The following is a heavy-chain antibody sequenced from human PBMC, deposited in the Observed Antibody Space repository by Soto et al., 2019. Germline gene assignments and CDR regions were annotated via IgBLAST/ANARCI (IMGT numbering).Heavy chain of an antibody. CDR2: IFSSGTP. V-gene: IGHV4-30-4*02. J-gene: IGHJ6*02. CDR1: GDSIGSGNKY. Sequence: PSETLSLTCTVSGDSIGSGNKYWSWIRQAPGKGLEWIGYIFSSGTPHCHPSFTGLLTVSLERSLTGAGFGRNSGRGWNAVVFVCARGPSRINFYYALDVWYQETRV. D-gene: IGHD7-27*01. CDR3: ARGPSRINFYYALDV.